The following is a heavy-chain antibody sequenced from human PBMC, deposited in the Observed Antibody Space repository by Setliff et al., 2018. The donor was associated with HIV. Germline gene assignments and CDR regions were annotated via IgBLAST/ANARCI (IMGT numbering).Heavy chain of an antibody. V-gene: IGHV3-21*01. Sequence: GSLRLSCAASGFTFSSYSMNWVRQAPGKGLEWVSCISSSTRYIYYADSVKGRFTISRDNAKNSLYLQMSSLRANDTAVYYCAREMAATAHPDDPYFQHWGQGTLVTVSS. CDR1: GFTFSSYS. CDR3: AREMAATAHPDDPYFQH. J-gene: IGHJ1*01. D-gene: IGHD6-13*01. CDR2: ISSSTRYI.